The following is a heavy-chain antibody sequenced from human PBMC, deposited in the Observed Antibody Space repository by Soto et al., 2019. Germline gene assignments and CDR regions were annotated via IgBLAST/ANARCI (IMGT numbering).Heavy chain of an antibody. CDR2: IYYRGHA. J-gene: IGHJ4*02. V-gene: IGHV4-39*01. Sequence: QLQLQESGPGLVKPSETLSLTCSVSDDSINSDKYYWGWIRQPPGKGLEWIGSIYYRGHAYYNPSLQTRVIILLDKSRSQFSEELNSVTAADSAGYFCASLEGLATISYAFDFWAPGALVTVSS. CDR3: ASLEGLATISYAFDF. D-gene: IGHD6-19*01. CDR1: DDSINSDKYY.